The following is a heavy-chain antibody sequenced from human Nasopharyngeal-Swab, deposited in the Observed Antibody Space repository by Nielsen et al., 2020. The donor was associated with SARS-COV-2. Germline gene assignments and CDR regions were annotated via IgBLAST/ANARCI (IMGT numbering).Heavy chain of an antibody. J-gene: IGHJ6*02. CDR2: ISWNSGAI. Sequence: GGSLRLSCAASGFTFDDYAMHWVRQAPGKGLEWVACISWNSGAIVYADSVKGRFTISRDNAKNSLYLQMNSLRTEDTALYYCVKDKKVYSSYYYAIDVWGQGTAVTVSS. CDR1: GFTFDDYA. V-gene: IGHV3-9*01. D-gene: IGHD3-22*01. CDR3: VKDKKVYSSYYYAIDV.